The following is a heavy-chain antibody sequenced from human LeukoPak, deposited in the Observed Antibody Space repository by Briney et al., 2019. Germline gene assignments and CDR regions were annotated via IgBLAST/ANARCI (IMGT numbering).Heavy chain of an antibody. D-gene: IGHD2-2*01. J-gene: IGHJ4*02. V-gene: IGHV3-15*01. Sequence: GGSLRLSCAASGFTFSSYAMTWVRQAPGKGLEWVGRIKSKTDGGTTYYAAPVKGRFTISRDDSKNTVYLQMNSLKTEDTAVYYCTTEYCTSTSCPAYKYYFDFWGQGTLLTVSS. CDR3: TTEYCTSTSCPAYKYYFDF. CDR1: GFTFSSYA. CDR2: IKSKTDGGTT.